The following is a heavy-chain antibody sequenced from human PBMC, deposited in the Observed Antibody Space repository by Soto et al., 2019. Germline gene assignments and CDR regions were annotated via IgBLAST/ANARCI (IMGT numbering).Heavy chain of an antibody. Sequence: GWSLRLACASSVFTFISYAMSWVRQAPGKGLEWVSAISGSGGSTYYADSVKGRFTISRDNSKNTLYLQMNSLRAEDTAVYYCAKGIEARYYGMDVWGQGTTVTVSS. J-gene: IGHJ6*02. D-gene: IGHD3-16*02. CDR1: VFTFISYA. CDR3: AKGIEARYYGMDV. V-gene: IGHV3-23*01. CDR2: ISGSGGST.